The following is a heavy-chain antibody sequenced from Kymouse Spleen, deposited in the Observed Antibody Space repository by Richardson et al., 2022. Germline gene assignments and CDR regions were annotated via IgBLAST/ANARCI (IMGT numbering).Heavy chain of an antibody. CDR3: AKGLDIVVVPAAMPHDAFDI. CDR2: ISWNSGSI. D-gene: IGHD2-2*02. J-gene: IGHJ3*02. CDR1: GFTFDDYA. V-gene: IGHV3-9*01. Sequence: EVQLVESGGGLVQPGRSLRLSCAASGFTFDDYAMHWVRQAPGKGLEWVSGISWNSGSIGYADSVKGRFTISRDNAKNSLYLQMNSLRAEDTALYYCAKGLDIVVVPAAMPHDAFDIWGQGTMVTVSS.